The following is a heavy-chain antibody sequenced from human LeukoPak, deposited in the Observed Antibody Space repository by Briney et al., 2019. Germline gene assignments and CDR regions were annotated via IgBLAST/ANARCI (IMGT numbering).Heavy chain of an antibody. V-gene: IGHV3-48*03. CDR2: ISSSGSTI. J-gene: IGHJ4*02. CDR3: ARDRATALDY. Sequence: GGSLRLSRAASGFPFRNYELSWVPQAPGKGPEWVSYISSSGSTIYCADSVKGRFTISRDNAKNSLYLQMNSLRAEDTAVYYCARDRATALDYWGQGTLVTVSS. CDR1: GFPFRNYE. D-gene: IGHD5-18*01.